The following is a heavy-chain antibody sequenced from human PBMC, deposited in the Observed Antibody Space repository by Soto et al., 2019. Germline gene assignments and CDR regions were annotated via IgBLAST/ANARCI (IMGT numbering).Heavy chain of an antibody. V-gene: IGHV1-3*01. Sequence: QVQLVQSGAEVKKPGASVKVSCKASGYTFTSYAMHWVRQAPGQRLEWMGWINAGNGNTKYSQKLQGIVTITRDTSASTAYMELSSLRSEDTAVYYCASSTNPHNTGAFDICGQGTMVTFSS. CDR3: ASSTNPHNTGAFDI. CDR2: INAGNGNT. D-gene: IGHD2-8*01. J-gene: IGHJ3*02. CDR1: GYTFTSYA.